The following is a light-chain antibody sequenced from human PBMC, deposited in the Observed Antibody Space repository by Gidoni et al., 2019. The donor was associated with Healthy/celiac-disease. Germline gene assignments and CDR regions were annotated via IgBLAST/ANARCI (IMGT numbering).Light chain of an antibody. CDR3: QQYNNWPPWT. CDR2: GAS. J-gene: IGKJ1*01. CDR1: QSVSSN. V-gene: IGKV3-15*01. Sequence: DIVMTQSPATLSVSPGERATLSCRASQSVSSNLAWYQQKPGQAPRLLVYGASTWATGIPARFSGSGSGTEFTLTISSLQSEDFAVYYCQQYNNWPPWTFGQGTKVEIK.